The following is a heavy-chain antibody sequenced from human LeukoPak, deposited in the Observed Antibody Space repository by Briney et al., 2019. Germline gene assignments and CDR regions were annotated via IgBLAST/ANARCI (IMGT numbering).Heavy chain of an antibody. D-gene: IGHD1-7*01. CDR3: ARLLTGTTHDYFDY. CDR2: IIPIFGTA. CDR1: GGTFSSYA. J-gene: IGHJ4*02. V-gene: IGHV1-69*05. Sequence: SVKVSCKASGGTFSSYAISWVRQAPGQGLEWMGGIIPIFGTANYAQKFQGRVTITTDESTSTAYMELSSLRSEDTAVYYCARLLTGTTHDYFDYWGQGTLVTVSS.